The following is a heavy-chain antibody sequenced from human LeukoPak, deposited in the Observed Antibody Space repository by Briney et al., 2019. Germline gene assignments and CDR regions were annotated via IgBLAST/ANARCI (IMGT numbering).Heavy chain of an antibody. V-gene: IGHV3-30*04. D-gene: IGHD5-18*01. J-gene: IGHJ6*02. CDR3: ARDIGRGGWIQLWNPGNYYYGMDV. CDR1: GFTFSSYA. Sequence: GGSLRLSCAASGFTFSSYAMHWVRQAPGKGLEWVAVISYDGSNKYYADSVKGRFTTSRDNSKNTLYLQMNSLRAEDTAVYYCARDIGRGGWIQLWNPGNYYYGMDVWGQGTTVTVSS. CDR2: ISYDGSNK.